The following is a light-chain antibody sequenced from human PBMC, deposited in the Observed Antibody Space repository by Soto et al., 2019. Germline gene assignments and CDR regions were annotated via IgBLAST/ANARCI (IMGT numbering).Light chain of an antibody. CDR1: QNIRNF. CDR2: GAS. CDR3: QQSYSTPWT. Sequence: DIQMNQSPTSLSASVGDRVTITCRASQNIRNFLNWYQQKPGKAPKLLIYGASSLESGVPPRFSGSGSGTDFTLTISSLQPEDFATYYCQQSYSTPWTFGQGTKVDIK. V-gene: IGKV1-39*01. J-gene: IGKJ1*01.